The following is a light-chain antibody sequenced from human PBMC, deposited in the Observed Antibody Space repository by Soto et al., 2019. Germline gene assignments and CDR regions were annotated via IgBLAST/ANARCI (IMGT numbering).Light chain of an antibody. CDR1: QSVNSY. Sequence: EIVMTQSPGTLSLSPLEISTLSCRASQSVNSYLAWYQQKPGQAPRLLISDASDRATGIPDRFSGSGSGTDFTLTISRLVPEDFAVYYCQQYGDSPVTFGQGTKVDIK. V-gene: IGKV3-20*01. CDR3: QQYGDSPVT. CDR2: DAS. J-gene: IGKJ1*01.